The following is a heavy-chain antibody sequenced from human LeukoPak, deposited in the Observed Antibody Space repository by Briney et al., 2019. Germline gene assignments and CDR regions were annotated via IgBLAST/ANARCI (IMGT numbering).Heavy chain of an antibody. J-gene: IGHJ4*02. D-gene: IGHD4-17*01. CDR1: GGSISSYY. V-gene: IGHV4-59*01. CDR3: ARTLYGDYPALGY. Sequence: SETLSLTCTVSGGSISSYYWSWIRQPPGKGLEWIGYIYYSGSTNYNPSLKSRVTISVDTSKNQFSLKLSSVTAADTAVYYCARTLYGDYPALGYWGQGTLATVSS. CDR2: IYYSGST.